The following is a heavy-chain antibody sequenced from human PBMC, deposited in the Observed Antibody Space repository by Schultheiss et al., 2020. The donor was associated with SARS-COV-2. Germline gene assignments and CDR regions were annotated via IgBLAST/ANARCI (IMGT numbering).Heavy chain of an antibody. Sequence: GGSLRLSCAASGFTFGSYWMHWVRQAPGKGLVWVSRISSDGSSTTYADSVKGRFTISRDNAKNTLYLQMNSLRAEDTAVYYCAKVITIFGVLFPTDRGYYYYGMDVWGQGTTVTVSS. CDR1: GFTFGSYW. V-gene: IGHV3-74*01. CDR3: AKVITIFGVLFPTDRGYYYYGMDV. J-gene: IGHJ6*02. D-gene: IGHD3-3*01. CDR2: ISSDGSST.